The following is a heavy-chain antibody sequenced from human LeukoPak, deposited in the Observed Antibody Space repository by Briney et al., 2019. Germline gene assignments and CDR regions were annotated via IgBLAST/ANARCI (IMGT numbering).Heavy chain of an antibody. D-gene: IGHD2-2*01. CDR3: ARVSSYCSSTSCQTFDY. V-gene: IGHV4-38-2*02. Sequence: SETLSLTCTVSGYYISSGYYWGWIRQPPGKGLEWIGSIYHSGSTYYNPSLKSRVTISVDTSKNQFSLKLSSVTAADTAVYYCARVSSYCSSTSCQTFDYWGQGTLVTVSS. J-gene: IGHJ4*02. CDR1: GYYISSGYY. CDR2: IYHSGST.